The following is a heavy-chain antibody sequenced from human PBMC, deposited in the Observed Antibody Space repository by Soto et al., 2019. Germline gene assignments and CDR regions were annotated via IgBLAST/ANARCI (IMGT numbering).Heavy chain of an antibody. CDR3: AKLMGPVIWDYYYYMDV. D-gene: IGHD2-21*01. Sequence: PGGSLRLSCAASGFTFSSYAMSWVRQAPGKGLEWVSAISGSGGSTYYADSVKGRFTISRDNSKNTLYLQMNSLRAEDTAVYYCAKLMGPVIWDYYYYMDVWGKGTTVTVSS. CDR1: GFTFSSYA. V-gene: IGHV3-23*01. J-gene: IGHJ6*03. CDR2: ISGSGGST.